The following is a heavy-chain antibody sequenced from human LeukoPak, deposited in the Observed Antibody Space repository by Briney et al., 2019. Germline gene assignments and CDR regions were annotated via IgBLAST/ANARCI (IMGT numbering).Heavy chain of an antibody. D-gene: IGHD3-10*01. CDR2: IWYDGSNK. V-gene: IGHV3-33*01. Sequence: GRSLRLSCAASGXTFSSYGMHWVRQAPGKGLEWVAVIWYDGSNKYYADSVKGRFTISRDNFKNTLYLQMNSLRAEDTAVYYCARVEGSGSFYYYGMDVWGQGTTVTVSS. CDR1: GXTFSSYG. CDR3: ARVEGSGSFYYYGMDV. J-gene: IGHJ6*02.